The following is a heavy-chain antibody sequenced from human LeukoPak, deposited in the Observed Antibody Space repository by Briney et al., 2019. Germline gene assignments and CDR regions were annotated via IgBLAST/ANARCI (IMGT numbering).Heavy chain of an antibody. J-gene: IGHJ4*02. D-gene: IGHD4-17*01. V-gene: IGHV4-34*01. CDR3: ARTGLRRLYFDY. Sequence: SETLSLTCAVYGGSFSGYYWSWIRQPPGEGLEWIGEINHSGSTNYNPSLKSRVTISVDTSKNQFSLKLSSVTAADTAVYYCARTGLRRLYFDYWGQGTLVTVSS. CDR2: INHSGST. CDR1: GGSFSGYY.